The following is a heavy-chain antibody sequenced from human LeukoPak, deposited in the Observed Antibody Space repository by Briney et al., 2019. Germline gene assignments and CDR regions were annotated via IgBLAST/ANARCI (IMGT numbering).Heavy chain of an antibody. J-gene: IGHJ4*02. D-gene: IGHD1-26*01. Sequence: PSETLSLTCSVSGGSTSGSYWNWIREPPGKGLEWIGYVSYSGSTNYNPSLKSRVTISVDTSKNQFSLKLSSVTAADTAVYYCARESGSYLSFDYWGQGTLVTVSS. V-gene: IGHV4-59*12. CDR2: VSYSGST. CDR1: GGSTSGSY. CDR3: ARESGSYLSFDY.